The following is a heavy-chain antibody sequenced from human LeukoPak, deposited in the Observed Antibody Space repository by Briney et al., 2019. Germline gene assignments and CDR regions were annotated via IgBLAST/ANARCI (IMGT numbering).Heavy chain of an antibody. CDR1: GFTFSSYS. CDR3: ARDRADGWFGELFCDY. J-gene: IGHJ4*02. Sequence: SGGSLRLSCAASGFTFSSYSMDWVRQAPGQGLEWVSSTSSSSSCICYADSVKGRFTISRDNAKNSLYLQMNSLRAEDTAVYYCARDRADGWFGELFCDYWGQGTLVTVSS. CDR2: TSSSSSCI. V-gene: IGHV3-21*01. D-gene: IGHD3-10*01.